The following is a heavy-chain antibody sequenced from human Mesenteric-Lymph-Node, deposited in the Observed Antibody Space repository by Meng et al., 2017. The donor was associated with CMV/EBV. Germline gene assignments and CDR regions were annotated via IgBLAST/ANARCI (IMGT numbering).Heavy chain of an antibody. Sequence: GESLKISCAASGFTFTSYGIHWVRQAPGKGLEWVAFIRYDGSNKYYVDSVKGRFTISRDNSKNTLYLQMNSLRAEDTAVYYCAKDQLRFRAWGQGTLVTVSS. CDR2: IRYDGSNK. V-gene: IGHV3-30*02. J-gene: IGHJ5*02. CDR1: GFTFTSYG. D-gene: IGHD3-3*01. CDR3: AKDQLRFRA.